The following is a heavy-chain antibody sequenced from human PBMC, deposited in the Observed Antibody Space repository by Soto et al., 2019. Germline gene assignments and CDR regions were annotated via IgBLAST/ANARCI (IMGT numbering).Heavy chain of an antibody. Sequence: PSETLSLTCSVSGGSISSKSYSWGWIRQPPGKGLEWIGTFYYSENTYYNPSLKSRVTISVDTSKNQFSLKLSSVTAADTAVYYCAKLAGYCSGNSCHGDYAMDVWVQVTTVTVSS. CDR2: FYYSENT. V-gene: IGHV4-39*01. J-gene: IGHJ6*02. CDR1: GGSISSKSYS. CDR3: AKLAGYCSGNSCHGDYAMDV. D-gene: IGHD2-2*01.